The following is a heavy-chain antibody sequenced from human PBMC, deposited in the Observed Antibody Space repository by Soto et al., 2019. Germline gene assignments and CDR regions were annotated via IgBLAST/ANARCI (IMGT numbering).Heavy chain of an antibody. CDR2: IRSKAYGGTT. Sequence: GGSLRLSCTASGFTFGDYAMSWFRQAPGKGLEWVGFIRSKAYGGTTEYAASVKGRFTISRDDSKSIAYLQMNSLKTEDTAVYYCTREPYYYDSSGSPYYFDYWGQGTLVTVSS. V-gene: IGHV3-49*03. J-gene: IGHJ4*02. CDR3: TREPYYYDSSGSPYYFDY. CDR1: GFTFGDYA. D-gene: IGHD3-22*01.